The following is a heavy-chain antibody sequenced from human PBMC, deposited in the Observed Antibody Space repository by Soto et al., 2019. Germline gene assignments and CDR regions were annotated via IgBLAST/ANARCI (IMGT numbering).Heavy chain of an antibody. CDR1: GGSISSGGYS. D-gene: IGHD2-2*01. V-gene: IGHV4-30-2*01. J-gene: IGHJ6*02. Sequence: SSETLSLTCAVSGGSISSGGYSWSWIRQPPGKGLEWIGYIYHSGSTYYSPSLKSRVTISIDRSKNQFSLNLSSVTAADTAVYYCARAGPGYCSGSNCYGYYTMDGWGQGTTVTVSS. CDR2: IYHSGST. CDR3: ARAGPGYCSGSNCYGYYTMDG.